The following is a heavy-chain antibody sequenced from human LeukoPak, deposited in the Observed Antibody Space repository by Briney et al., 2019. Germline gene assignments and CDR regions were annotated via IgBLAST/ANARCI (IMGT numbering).Heavy chain of an antibody. CDR2: ISGSGGST. CDR3: ARGRGARNTGWFDP. Sequence: GGSLRLSCAASGFTFSSYGMSWVRQAPGKGLEWVSAISGSGGSTYYADSVKGRFTISRDNAKNSLYLQLNSLRAEDTAVYYCARGRGARNTGWFDPWGQGTLVTVSS. J-gene: IGHJ5*02. D-gene: IGHD3-16*01. V-gene: IGHV3-23*01. CDR1: GFTFSSYG.